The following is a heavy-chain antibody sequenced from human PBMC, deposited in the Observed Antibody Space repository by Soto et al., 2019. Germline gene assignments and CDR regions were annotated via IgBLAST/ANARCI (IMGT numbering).Heavy chain of an antibody. CDR1: VYTLTELS. CDR2: FDPEDGET. D-gene: IGHD3-3*01. V-gene: IGHV1-24*01. Sequence: QVQLVQSGAEVKKPGASVKVSCKVSVYTLTELSMHWVRQAPGKGLVWMGGFDPEDGETFYVQKFQGRVTMTEDTYTDTAYMELSSLRSEDTAVYYCAPAYYDFWSGPTPGDYFDYRGQGTLVTVSS. CDR3: APAYYDFWSGPTPGDYFDY. J-gene: IGHJ4*02.